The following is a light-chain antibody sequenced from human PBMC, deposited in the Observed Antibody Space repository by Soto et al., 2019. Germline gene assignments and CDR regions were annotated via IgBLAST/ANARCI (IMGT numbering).Light chain of an antibody. Sequence: SVLAXPPSASGSPGQSVTISCPGTKNDIGLYDFVSWYQHHPGKAPRLIIYEVVQRPSGVPDRFSGSKSGNTASLTVSGLQAADEADYFCKSYAGSNTYVFGSGTKVTVL. CDR3: KSYAGSNTYV. J-gene: IGLJ1*01. CDR2: EVV. CDR1: KNDIGLYDF. V-gene: IGLV2-8*01.